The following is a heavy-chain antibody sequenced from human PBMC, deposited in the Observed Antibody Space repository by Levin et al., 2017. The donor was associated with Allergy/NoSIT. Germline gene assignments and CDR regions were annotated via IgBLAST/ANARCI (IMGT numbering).Heavy chain of an antibody. CDR1: GFSLSTSGVG. CDR2: IYWDDDK. J-gene: IGHJ6*02. V-gene: IGHV2-5*02. D-gene: IGHD4-23*01. Sequence: ESGPTLVKPTQTLTLTCTFSGFSLSTSGVGVGWIRQPPGKALEWLALIYWDDDKRYSPSLKSRLTITKDTSKNQVVLTMTNMDPVDTATYYCATQHYGGNSDYYYYYGMDVWGQGTTVTVSS. CDR3: ATQHYGGNSDYYYYYGMDV.